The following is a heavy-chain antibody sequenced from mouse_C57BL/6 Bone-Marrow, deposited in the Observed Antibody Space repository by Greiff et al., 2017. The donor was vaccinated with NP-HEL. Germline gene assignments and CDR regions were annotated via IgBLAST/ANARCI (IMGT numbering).Heavy chain of an antibody. CDR3: ARLYYGSSYEAMDY. V-gene: IGHV5-15*01. J-gene: IGHJ4*01. CDR1: GFTFSDYG. Sequence: EVQLVESGGGLVQPGGSLKLSCAASGFTFSDYGMAWVRQAPRKGPEWVAFISNLAYSIYYADTVTGRFTISRENAKNTLYLEMSSLRSEDTAMYYCARLYYGSSYEAMDYWGQGTSVTVSS. D-gene: IGHD1-1*01. CDR2: ISNLAYSI.